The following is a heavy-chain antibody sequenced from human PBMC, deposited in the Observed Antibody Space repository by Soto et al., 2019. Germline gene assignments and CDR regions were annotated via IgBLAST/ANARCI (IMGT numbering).Heavy chain of an antibody. V-gene: IGHV1-8*02. D-gene: IGHD2-8*01. CDR1: GYTFINYD. CDR2: MNPGSGKT. CDR3: ATMATFGTLNWFDP. Sequence: QVQLVQSGAEVKEPGASVRVSCKASGYTFINYDISWVRQATGQGLAWMGWMNPGSGKTGYANKFQGRVTMTRDASPSTAHLDLSSLTSADTAVYYWATMATFGTLNWFDPWGQGALVTVS. J-gene: IGHJ5*02.